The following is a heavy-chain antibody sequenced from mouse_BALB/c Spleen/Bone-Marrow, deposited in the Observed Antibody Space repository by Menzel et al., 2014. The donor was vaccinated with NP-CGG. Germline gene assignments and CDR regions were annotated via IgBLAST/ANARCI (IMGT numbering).Heavy chain of an antibody. Sequence: EVQVVESGGGLAQPGGSLKLSCAASGFTFSSYGMSWVRQTPDKRLELVANINSDGGSTYYSDSVKGRFTISRDDAKNTLNLQMSSLKSEDTAMYYCSRGVDHYSWFAYWGQGTLVTVSA. D-gene: IGHD1-2*01. J-gene: IGHJ3*01. CDR2: INSDGGST. V-gene: IGHV5-6-3*01. CDR3: SRGVDHYSWFAY. CDR1: GFTFSSYG.